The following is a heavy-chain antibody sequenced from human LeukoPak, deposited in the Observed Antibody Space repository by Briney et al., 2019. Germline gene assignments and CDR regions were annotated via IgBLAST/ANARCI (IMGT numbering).Heavy chain of an antibody. Sequence: GGSLRLSCAASGFPFSSYSMNWVRQAPGKGLEWVSYIKSSGTTIYYADSVKGRFTISRDNAKNSLYLQMNSLRAEDTAVYYCARGRAPPYYYGSGSYQGGWFDPWGQGTLVTVSS. J-gene: IGHJ5*02. CDR1: GFPFSSYS. CDR3: ARGRAPPYYYGSGSYQGGWFDP. CDR2: IKSSGTTI. V-gene: IGHV3-48*04. D-gene: IGHD3-10*01.